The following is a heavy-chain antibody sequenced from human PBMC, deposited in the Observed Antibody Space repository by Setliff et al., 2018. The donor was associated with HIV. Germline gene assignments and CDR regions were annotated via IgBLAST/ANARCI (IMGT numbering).Heavy chain of an antibody. D-gene: IGHD4-17*01. Sequence: SETLSLTCAVSGYSISSGYYWGWIRQPPGKGLEWIGSIYHSGNTNYNPSLKSRVIISVDKSKNQFSLKLSSVTAADTAVYYCARDSPLNDYGDYGLGYYGMDVWGQGTTVTVSS. V-gene: IGHV4-38-2*02. CDR3: ARDSPLNDYGDYGLGYYGMDV. J-gene: IGHJ6*02. CDR2: IYHSGNT. CDR1: GYSISSGYY.